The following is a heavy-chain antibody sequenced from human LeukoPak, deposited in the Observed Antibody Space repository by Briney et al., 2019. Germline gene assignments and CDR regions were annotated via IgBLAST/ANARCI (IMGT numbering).Heavy chain of an antibody. J-gene: IGHJ4*02. CDR2: INPSGGST. V-gene: IGHV1-46*01. D-gene: IGHD3-22*01. CDR3: ARERTANYDSSGPSFDY. Sequence: GASVKVSCKASGYTFTSYYMHWVRQAPGQGLEWMGIINPSGGSTSYAQKFQGRVTMTRDMSTSTVYMELSSLRSEDTAVYYCARERTANYDSSGPSFDYWGQGTLVTVSS. CDR1: GYTFTSYY.